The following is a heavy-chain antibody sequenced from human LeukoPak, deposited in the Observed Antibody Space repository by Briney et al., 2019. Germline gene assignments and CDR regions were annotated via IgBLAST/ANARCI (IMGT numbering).Heavy chain of an antibody. CDR1: GGSINSGY. CDR3: AGGHYPLEY. Sequence: SETLSLTCSVSGGSINSGYWSWIRQPPGKGLEWIGLLYPSGSTNYNPSLMSRVTISVDTSRTQFSLKLSSMTAADTAVYYCAGGHYPLEYWGQGTLVTVSS. J-gene: IGHJ4*02. V-gene: IGHV4-59*01. CDR2: LYPSGST. D-gene: IGHD1-26*01.